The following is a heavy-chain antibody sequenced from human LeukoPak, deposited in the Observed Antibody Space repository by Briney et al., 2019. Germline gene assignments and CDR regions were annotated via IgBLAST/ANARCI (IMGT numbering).Heavy chain of an antibody. V-gene: IGHV3-7*01. CDR3: ARGLLEWLRLETYYFDY. CDR2: IKTDGSQK. Sequence: GGSLRLSCAASGFTFSSYWMTWVRQTPGKGLEWVANIKTDGSQKYYVDSVKGRFNISRDNAKNSLYLQMNSLRVDDTATYYCARGLLEWLRLETYYFDYWGQGSQVTVSS. CDR1: GFTFSSYW. J-gene: IGHJ4*02. D-gene: IGHD3-3*01.